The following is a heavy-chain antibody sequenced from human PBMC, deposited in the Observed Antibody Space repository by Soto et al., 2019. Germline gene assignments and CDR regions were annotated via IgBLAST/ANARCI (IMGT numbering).Heavy chain of an antibody. CDR1: GYSLSSGYY. V-gene: IGHV4-38-2*02. Sequence: SETLSLTCGVSGYSLSSGYYWAWVRQPPGKGLEWIGSMNYRGKTYYNPSLKSRVTISLDASKNQVSLKVTSVTAADTAVYYCAREERFGEQYYWGQGTLVTVS. CDR2: MNYRGKT. J-gene: IGHJ4*02. D-gene: IGHD3-10*01. CDR3: AREERFGEQYY.